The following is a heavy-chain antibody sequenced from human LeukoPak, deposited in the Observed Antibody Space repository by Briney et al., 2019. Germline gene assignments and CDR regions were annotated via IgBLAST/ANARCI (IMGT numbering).Heavy chain of an antibody. CDR1: GGSISSGSYY. D-gene: IGHD2-8*01. V-gene: IGHV4-61*02. CDR2: IYTSGST. CDR3: AGDPLYPWGFDY. J-gene: IGHJ4*02. Sequence: SETLSLTCTVSGGSISSGSYYWSWIRQPAGKGLEWIGRIYTSGSTNYNPSLKSRVTISVDTSKNQFSLKLSSVTAADTAVYYCAGDPLYPWGFDYWGQGTLVTVSS.